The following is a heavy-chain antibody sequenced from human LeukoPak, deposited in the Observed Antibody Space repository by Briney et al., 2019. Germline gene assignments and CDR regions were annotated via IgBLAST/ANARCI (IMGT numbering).Heavy chain of an antibody. CDR2: ISWNSGSI. J-gene: IGHJ6*02. V-gene: IGHV3-9*01. D-gene: IGHD5-18*01. Sequence: GGSLRLSCAASGFTFDDYAMPWGRQAPGKGLEWVSGISWNSGSIGYADSVKGRFTISRDNAKNSLYLQINSLRAEDTVLYYCAKDDTAMVTCPDVWGQGTTITVSS. CDR1: GFTFDDYA. CDR3: AKDDTAMVTCPDV.